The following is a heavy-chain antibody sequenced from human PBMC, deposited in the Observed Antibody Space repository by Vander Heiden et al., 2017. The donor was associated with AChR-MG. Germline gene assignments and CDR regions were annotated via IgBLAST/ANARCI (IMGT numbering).Heavy chain of an antibody. CDR3: ARSLLHDYYDSSGYLMDV. V-gene: IGHV1-46*01. Sequence: QVQLVQSGAEVKKPGASGKVSCKASGYTLTSYYMHWVRQAPGQGLEWMGINNPSGGSTSYAQKFQGRVTMTRDTSTSTVYMELSSLRSEDTAVYYCARSLLHDYYDSSGYLMDVWGQGTTVTVSS. CDR2: NNPSGGST. CDR1: GYTLTSYY. D-gene: IGHD3-22*01. J-gene: IGHJ6*02.